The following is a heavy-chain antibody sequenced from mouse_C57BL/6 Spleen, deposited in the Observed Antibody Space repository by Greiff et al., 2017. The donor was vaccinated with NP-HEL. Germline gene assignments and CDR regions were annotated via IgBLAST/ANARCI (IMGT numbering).Heavy chain of an antibody. V-gene: IGHV1-54*01. J-gene: IGHJ3*01. CDR1: GYAFTNYL. Sequence: QVQLQQSGAELVRPGTSVKVSCKASGYAFTNYLIEWVKQRPGQGLEWIGVINPGSGGTNYNEKFKGKATLTADKSSSTAYMQLSSLKSEDSAVYFCARGDSNLFAYWGQGTLVTVSA. CDR2: INPGSGGT. D-gene: IGHD2-5*01. CDR3: ARGDSNLFAY.